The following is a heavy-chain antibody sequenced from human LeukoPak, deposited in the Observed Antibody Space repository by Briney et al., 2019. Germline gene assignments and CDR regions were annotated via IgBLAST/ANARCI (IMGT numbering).Heavy chain of an antibody. CDR1: GGPISSYY. D-gene: IGHD5-12*01. CDR2: IYYSGST. Sequence: SETLSLTCTVSGGPISSYYWSWIRQPPGKGLEWIGYIYYSGSTNYNPSLKSRVTISVDTSKNQFSLKLSSVTAADTAVYYCARDQATFFDYWGQGTLVTVSS. V-gene: IGHV4-59*01. CDR3: ARDQATFFDY. J-gene: IGHJ4*02.